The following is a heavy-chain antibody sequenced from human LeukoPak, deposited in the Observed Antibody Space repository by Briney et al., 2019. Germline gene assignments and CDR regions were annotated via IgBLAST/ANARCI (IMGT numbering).Heavy chain of an antibody. D-gene: IGHD6-13*01. Sequence: QSGGSLRLSCAASGFTFSSYWMNWVRQVPGKGLVWVTRINSDGSNTSYADSVKGRFTISRDNAKNTLYLQMNSLRAEDTAVYYCARDRGSSSWYGPNYWGQGTLVTVSS. V-gene: IGHV3-74*01. J-gene: IGHJ4*02. CDR1: GFTFSSYW. CDR2: INSDGSNT. CDR3: ARDRGSSSWYGPNY.